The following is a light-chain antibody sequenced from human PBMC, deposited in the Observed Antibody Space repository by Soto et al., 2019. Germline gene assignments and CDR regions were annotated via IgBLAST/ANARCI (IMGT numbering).Light chain of an antibody. J-gene: IGKJ2*01. Sequence: EIVMTQSPATLSVSPGERATLSCRASQSVTSNLAWYHQKPGRAPRLLIYGASTRATGIPARFSGSGSGTEFTLTISNLQSEDFALYYCQHYFNWPYTFGQGTKLEIK. CDR1: QSVTSN. CDR2: GAS. V-gene: IGKV3-15*01. CDR3: QHYFNWPYT.